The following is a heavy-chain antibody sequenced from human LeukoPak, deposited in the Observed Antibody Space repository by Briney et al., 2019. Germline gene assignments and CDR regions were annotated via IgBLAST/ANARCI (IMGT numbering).Heavy chain of an antibody. D-gene: IGHD3-9*01. CDR3: AREDILTGFDY. CDR1: GFTFSNYA. CDR2: ISAGSSTT. J-gene: IGHJ4*02. Sequence: GSLSLSCAASGFTFSNYAMNWVRQAPGKGLEWVSTISAGSSTTYYADSVKGRFTISRDNSKNTLYLQMNSLRAEDTAVYYCAREDILTGFDYWGQGTLVTVSS. V-gene: IGHV3-23*01.